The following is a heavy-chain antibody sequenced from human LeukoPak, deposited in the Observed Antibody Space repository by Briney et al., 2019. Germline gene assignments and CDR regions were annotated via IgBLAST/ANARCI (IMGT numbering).Heavy chain of an antibody. V-gene: IGHV1-58*02. CDR2: IVVGSGNT. D-gene: IGHD3-10*01. J-gene: IGHJ3*02. CDR1: GFTFTSSA. Sequence: TSVKVSCTASGFTFTSSAMQWVRQARGQRLEWIGWIVVGSGNTNYAQKFQERVTITRDMSPSTAYMELSSLRSEDTAVYYCAAVDLWDTMGLEDAFDIWGQGTMVTVSS. CDR3: AAVDLWDTMGLEDAFDI.